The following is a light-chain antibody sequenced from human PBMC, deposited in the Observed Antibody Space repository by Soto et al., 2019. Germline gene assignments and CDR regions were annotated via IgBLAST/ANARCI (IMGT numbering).Light chain of an antibody. CDR2: SNN. J-gene: IGLJ3*02. CDR3: AAWDDSLNGRGV. CDR1: SSNIGSNT. Sequence: QSVLTQPPSASGTPGQRVTISCSGSSSNIGSNTVNWYQQLPGTAPKLLIYSNNQRPSGVPDRFSGSRSGTSASLAISGLQSEDEGDYYCAAWDDSLNGRGVFGGGTQLTAL. V-gene: IGLV1-44*01.